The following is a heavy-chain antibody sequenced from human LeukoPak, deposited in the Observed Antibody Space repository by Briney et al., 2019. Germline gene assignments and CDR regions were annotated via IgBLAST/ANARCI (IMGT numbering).Heavy chain of an antibody. CDR2: IIPIFGTA. V-gene: IGHV1-69*01. D-gene: IGHD5-12*01. J-gene: IGHJ6*04. CDR1: GGTFSSYA. CDR3: ARERDPDGGYDENNYYYYGMDV. Sequence: SVKVSCKASGGTFSSYAISWVRQAPGQGLEWMGGIIPIFGTANYAQKFQGRVTITADESTSTAYMELSSLRSEDTAVYYCARERDPDGGYDENNYYYYGMDVWGKGTTVTVSP.